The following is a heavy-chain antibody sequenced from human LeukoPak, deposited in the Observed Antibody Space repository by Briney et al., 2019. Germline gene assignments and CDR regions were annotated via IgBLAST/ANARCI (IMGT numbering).Heavy chain of an antibody. CDR2: IYYGGGT. Sequence: SETLSLTCTVSGGSISSSSYYWGWIRQPPEKGLEWIGSIYYGGGTYYNPSLKSRVAISVDTSKNQFSLKLSSVTAADTAVYYCARPLRYFDWLPGNWGQGTLVTVSS. D-gene: IGHD3-9*01. J-gene: IGHJ4*02. CDR1: GGSISSSSYY. CDR3: ARPLRYFDWLPGN. V-gene: IGHV4-39*01.